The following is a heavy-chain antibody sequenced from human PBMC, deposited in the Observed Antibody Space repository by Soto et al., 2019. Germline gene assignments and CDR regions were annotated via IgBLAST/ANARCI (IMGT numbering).Heavy chain of an antibody. J-gene: IGHJ4*02. Sequence: GGSLRLSCAASGFTFSSYSMNWVRQTPGKGLEWVSSISSSSSYIYYADSVKGRFTISRDNAKNSLYLQMNSLRAEDTAVYYCARDYQPLVDFDYWGQGTLVTVSS. D-gene: IGHD2-2*01. CDR3: ARDYQPLVDFDY. CDR1: GFTFSSYS. CDR2: ISSSSSYI. V-gene: IGHV3-21*01.